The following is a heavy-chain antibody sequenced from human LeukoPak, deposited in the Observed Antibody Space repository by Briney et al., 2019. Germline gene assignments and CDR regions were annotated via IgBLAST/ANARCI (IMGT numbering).Heavy chain of an antibody. V-gene: IGHV4-38-2*02. CDR1: GYSISSGYY. D-gene: IGHD3-10*01. J-gene: IGHJ5*02. CDR2: IYHSGST. Sequence: SETLSLTCTVSGYSISSGYYWGWIRQPPGKGLEWIGSIYHSGSTYYNPSLKSRVTISVDTSKNHFSLKLSSVTAADTAVYYCARAQYYYISGSYYNWFDPWGQGTLVTVSS. CDR3: ARAQYYYISGSYYNWFDP.